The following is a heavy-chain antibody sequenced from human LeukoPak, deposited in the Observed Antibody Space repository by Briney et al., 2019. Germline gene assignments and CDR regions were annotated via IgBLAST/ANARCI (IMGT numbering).Heavy chain of an antibody. CDR3: ASQRGADGRLYFDY. D-gene: IGHD1-26*01. CDR2: IWYDGSNK. V-gene: IGHV3-33*07. Sequence: QPGGSLRLSCAASGFTFRNYGMYWVRQAPGKGLEWVAIIWYDGSNKYYADSVKGRFTISRDNSKNTLYLQMNSLRAEDTAVYYCASQRGADGRLYFDYWGQGTLVTVSS. J-gene: IGHJ4*02. CDR1: GFTFRNYG.